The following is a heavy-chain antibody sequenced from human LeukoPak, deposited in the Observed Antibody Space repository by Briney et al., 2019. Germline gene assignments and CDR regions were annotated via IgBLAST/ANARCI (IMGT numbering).Heavy chain of an antibody. Sequence: SETLSLTCAVYGGSFSGYYWSWIRQPPGKGLEWIGEINHSGSTNYNPSLKSRVTISVDTSKNQFSLKLSSVTAADTAVYYCARTPWFGGLLVYYYYGMDVWGKGTTVTVSS. V-gene: IGHV4-34*01. CDR1: GGSFSGYY. J-gene: IGHJ6*04. CDR2: INHSGST. D-gene: IGHD3-10*01. CDR3: ARTPWFGGLLVYYYYGMDV.